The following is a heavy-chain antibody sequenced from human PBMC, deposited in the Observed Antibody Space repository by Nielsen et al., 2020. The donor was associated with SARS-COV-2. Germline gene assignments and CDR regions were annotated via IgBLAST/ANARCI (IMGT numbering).Heavy chain of an antibody. CDR2: IYPGDSDT. V-gene: IGHV5-51*01. D-gene: IGHD3-22*01. CDR3: ARRGDYYDSSGY. Sequence: GESLKISCKASGYRFISYWIGWVRPMPGKGLEWMGIIYPGDSDTRYNSSFQGQVTMSVDRSSSTAYLQWRSLKASDTAIYYCARRGDYYDSSGYWGQGTLVTVSS. J-gene: IGHJ4*02. CDR1: GYRFISYW.